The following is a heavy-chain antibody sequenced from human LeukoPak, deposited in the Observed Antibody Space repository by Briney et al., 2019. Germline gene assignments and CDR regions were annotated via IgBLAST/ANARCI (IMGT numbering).Heavy chain of an antibody. J-gene: IGHJ4*02. CDR1: GGSISSSSYY. CDR2: IYYSGST. Sequence: SETLSLTCTVSGGSISSSSYYWGWIRQPPGKGLEWIGSIYYSGSTYYNPSLKSRVTISVDTSKNQFSLKLSSVTAADTAVYYCARAPRGYYGSGSYRGVCYFDYWGQGTLVTVSS. CDR3: ARAPRGYYGSGSYRGVCYFDY. V-gene: IGHV4-39*07. D-gene: IGHD3-10*01.